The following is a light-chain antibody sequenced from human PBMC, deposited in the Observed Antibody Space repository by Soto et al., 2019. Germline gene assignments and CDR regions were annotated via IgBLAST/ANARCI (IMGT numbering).Light chain of an antibody. CDR2: DVS. CDR1: TSDVGGYNY. J-gene: IGLJ1*01. Sequence: QSALTQPASVSGSPGQAITISSTGTTSDVGGYNYVSWYQQHPGRAPKLMIYDVSNRPSGVSKRFSGSKSGNTASLTIAGRQAEDEADYYCSSYRSSSALYVFGTGTKLTVL. CDR3: SSYRSSSALYV. V-gene: IGLV2-14*01.